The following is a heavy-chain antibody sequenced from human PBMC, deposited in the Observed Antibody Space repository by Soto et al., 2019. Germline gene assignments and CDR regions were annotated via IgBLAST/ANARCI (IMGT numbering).Heavy chain of an antibody. J-gene: IGHJ4*02. CDR3: ARVVNLRYCSGGSCYPLDY. Sequence: SETLSLTCTVSGGSISSGDYYWSWIRQPPGKGLEWIGYIYYSGSTYYNPSLKSRVTISVDTSKNQFSLKLSSVTAADTAVYYCARVVNLRYCSGGSCYPLDYWGQGTLVTVSS. CDR1: GGSISSGDYY. D-gene: IGHD2-15*01. V-gene: IGHV4-30-4*01. CDR2: IYYSGST.